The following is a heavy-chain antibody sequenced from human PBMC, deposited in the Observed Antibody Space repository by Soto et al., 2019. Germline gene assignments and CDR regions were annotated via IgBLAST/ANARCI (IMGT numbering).Heavy chain of an antibody. V-gene: IGHV3-23*01. CDR2: ISVSGGST. D-gene: IGHD3-22*01. J-gene: IGHJ4*02. CDR3: AKGMYYYDSSGYRLFDY. Sequence: GSLRLSCAASGFTFINYAINCVRHSPLKWLEWVSGISVSGGSTYYADSVKGRFTVSRDNSKNTVFLQMNSLRAEDTAVYFCAKGMYYYDSSGYRLFDYWGQGTLVTVSS. CDR1: GFTFINYA.